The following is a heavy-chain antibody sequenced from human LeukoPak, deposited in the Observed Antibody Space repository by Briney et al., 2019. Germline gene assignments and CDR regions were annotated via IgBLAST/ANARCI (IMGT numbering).Heavy chain of an antibody. D-gene: IGHD3-16*01. CDR2: IHSDGSIT. J-gene: IGHJ4*02. CDR1: GFTFSSYW. CDR3: ARDQGGVGY. Sequence: GGSLRLSCAASGFTFSSYWMHWVRQAPGKGLVWVSRIHSDGSITSYADSVKGRFTVSRDNATNTLYLQMNSLRAEDTAVYYCARDQGGVGYWGQGTLVTVSS. V-gene: IGHV3-74*01.